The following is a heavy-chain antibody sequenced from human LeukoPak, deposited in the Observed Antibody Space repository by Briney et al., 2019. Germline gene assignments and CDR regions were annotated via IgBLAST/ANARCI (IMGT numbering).Heavy chain of an antibody. CDR1: GGSISSYY. D-gene: IGHD6-19*01. CDR2: IYDSGST. Sequence: PSETLSLTCTVSGGSISSYYWSWIRQPPGRGLEWIGYIYDSGSTNYNPSLKSRVTTSVNTSKNQSSLKLSSVTAADAAVYYCARGYSSGRIDYWGRGTLVTVSS. CDR3: ARGYSSGRIDY. V-gene: IGHV4-59*01. J-gene: IGHJ4*02.